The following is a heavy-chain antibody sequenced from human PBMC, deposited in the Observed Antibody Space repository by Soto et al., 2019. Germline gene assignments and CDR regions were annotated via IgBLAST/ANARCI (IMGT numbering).Heavy chain of an antibody. V-gene: IGHV1-18*01. CDR2: INPDNGNT. CDR1: AASFTRSG. D-gene: IGHD3-16*01. Sequence: ASVKGSCKAAAASFTRSGSGRVRQAPVEGIEWLGWINPDNGNTNYAQHLQGRVSLTTDTSTSTAYMDLRSLRSDYTAVYYCPRLQAYPSPDS. CDR3: PRLQAYPSPDS. J-gene: IGHJ5*01.